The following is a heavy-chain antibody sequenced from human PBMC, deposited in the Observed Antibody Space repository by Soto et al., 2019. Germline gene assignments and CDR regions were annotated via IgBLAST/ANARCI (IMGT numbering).Heavy chain of an antibody. CDR1: GFIFSSYS. D-gene: IGHD3-10*01. Sequence: PGGSLRLSCPASGFIFSSYSMNWVRQAPGKGVEWVADVSNSSSNVYYGDSVKGRFTISRDNAQNSLYLQMNSLRDGDTAVYYCARGSVVRGVTSSYWFDPWGQGTLVTVSS. CDR3: ARGSVVRGVTSSYWFDP. CDR2: VSNSSSNV. J-gene: IGHJ5*02. V-gene: IGHV3-48*02.